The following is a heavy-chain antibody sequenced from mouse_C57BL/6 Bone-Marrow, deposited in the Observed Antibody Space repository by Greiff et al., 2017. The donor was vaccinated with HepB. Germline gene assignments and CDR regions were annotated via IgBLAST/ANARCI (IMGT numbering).Heavy chain of an antibody. CDR3: ARDGGYYDAMDY. CDR2: ISYDGSN. V-gene: IGHV3-6*01. D-gene: IGHD2-3*01. CDR1: GYSFTSGYY. Sequence: VQLKESGPGLVKPSQSLSLTCSVSGYSFTSGYYRNWIRQFPGNILEWMGYISYDGSNNYNPTLKNRIPITRDTSENQFFLKLNSVTTEDTATYYCARDGGYYDAMDYWGQGTSVTVSS. J-gene: IGHJ4*01.